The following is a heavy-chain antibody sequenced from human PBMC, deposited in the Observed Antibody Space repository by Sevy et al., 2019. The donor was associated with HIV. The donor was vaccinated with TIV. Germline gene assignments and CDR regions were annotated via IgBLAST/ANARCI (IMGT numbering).Heavy chain of an antibody. Sequence: GGSLRLSCAASGFTITGKAVHWVRQAPGKGLEWVAVISYDGNNKNYADSVKGRFNISRDKSKNVVYLELNSLRAEDTAVYYCAREYSDGDIYDFLSGYYHSYYYGMDVWGQGTTVTVS. CDR1: GFTITGKA. V-gene: IGHV3-30-3*01. CDR3: AREYSDGDIYDFLSGYYHSYYYGMDV. CDR2: ISYDGNNK. J-gene: IGHJ6*02. D-gene: IGHD3-3*01.